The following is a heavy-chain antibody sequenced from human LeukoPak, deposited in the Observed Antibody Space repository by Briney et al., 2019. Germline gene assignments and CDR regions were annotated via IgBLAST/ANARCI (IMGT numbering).Heavy chain of an antibody. Sequence: SETLSLTCTVSDASISSYYWSWIRQSPGKGLEWIGYIYYSGTTNYNPSLKSRVTVSVDTSKSQFSLKLSSVTAADTAVYYCARGLLGLFYFDYWGQGTLVTVSS. V-gene: IGHV4-59*01. CDR2: IYYSGTT. D-gene: IGHD2-15*01. CDR3: ARGLLGLFYFDY. CDR1: DASISSYY. J-gene: IGHJ4*02.